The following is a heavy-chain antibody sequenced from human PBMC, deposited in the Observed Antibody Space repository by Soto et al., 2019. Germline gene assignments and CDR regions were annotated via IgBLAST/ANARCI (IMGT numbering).Heavy chain of an antibody. D-gene: IGHD2-2*02. J-gene: IGHJ6*02. CDR2: INHSGST. V-gene: IGHV4-34*01. Sequence: KSSETLSLTCAVHGGSFGGYYWSWIGQPPGKGLEWIGEINHSGSTNYNPSLKSRVTISVDTSKNQFSLKLSSVTAADTAVYYCASRRYCSSTSCYMYYYYYGMDVWGQGTTVTVSS. CDR3: ASRRYCSSTSCYMYYYYYGMDV. CDR1: GGSFGGYY.